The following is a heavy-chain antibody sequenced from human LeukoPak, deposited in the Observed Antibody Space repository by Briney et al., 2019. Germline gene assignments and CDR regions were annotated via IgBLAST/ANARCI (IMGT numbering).Heavy chain of an antibody. CDR3: ARGGADILTGFYDH. CDR2: INVYNGNT. CDR1: GYTFTSYG. Sequence: ASVKVSCKASGYTFTSYGISWVRQAPGQGLEWMGWINVYNGNTDYVQKFQGRVTMTADTSTSTAYLELRSLRSDDTAVYYCARGGADILTGFYDHWGQGTLVTVSS. J-gene: IGHJ4*02. D-gene: IGHD3-9*01. V-gene: IGHV1-18*04.